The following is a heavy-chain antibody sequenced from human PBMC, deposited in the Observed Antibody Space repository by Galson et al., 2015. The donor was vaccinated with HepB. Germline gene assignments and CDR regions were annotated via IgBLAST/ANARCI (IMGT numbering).Heavy chain of an antibody. D-gene: IGHD3-22*01. J-gene: IGHJ4*02. Sequence: SLRLSCAASGFTFSSYAMSWVRQAPGKGLEWVSAISGSGGSTYYADSVKGRFTISRDNSKNTLYLQMNSLRAEDTAVYYCAKASPITMIVVVIGDSDYWGQGTLVTVSS. CDR1: GFTFSSYA. CDR3: AKASPITMIVVVIGDSDY. CDR2: ISGSGGST. V-gene: IGHV3-23*01.